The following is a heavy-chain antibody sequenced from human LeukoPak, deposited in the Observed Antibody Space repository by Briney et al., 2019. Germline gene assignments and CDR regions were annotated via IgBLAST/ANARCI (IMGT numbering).Heavy chain of an antibody. D-gene: IGHD2-2*01. Sequence: SLKLSCKASGGTFSSYTISWGRQSPGQGLEWMGRIITILGIANYAQTFQGRVTITADYSTNTAFIALSCLMSVDTAVHYCARDDRGYCISTSCYLGHDASDIWGPGRMVTVSS. CDR2: IITILGIA. CDR3: ARDDRGYCISTSCYLGHDASDI. V-gene: IGHV1-69*04. J-gene: IGHJ3*02. CDR1: GGTFSSYT.